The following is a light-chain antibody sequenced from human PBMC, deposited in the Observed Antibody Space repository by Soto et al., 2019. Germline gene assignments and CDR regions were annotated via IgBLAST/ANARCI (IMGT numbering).Light chain of an antibody. J-gene: IGKJ1*01. V-gene: IGKV3-20*01. CDR2: GAS. Sequence: EMVLTQSPATGSRSPLERGTRAVRASQSVSNNYLAWHQQKPGQAPRLIIYGASNRATGIPDRFSGSGSGTDFTLTISRLEAEDFAVYYCQQYGSSGTFGQGTKVDIK. CDR3: QQYGSSGT. CDR1: QSVSNNY.